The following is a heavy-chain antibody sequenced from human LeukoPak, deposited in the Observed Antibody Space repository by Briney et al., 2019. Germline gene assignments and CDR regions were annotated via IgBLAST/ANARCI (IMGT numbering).Heavy chain of an antibody. CDR1: GYTFTSYG. CDR2: ISAYNGNT. J-gene: IGHJ4*02. Sequence: ASVKVSCKASGYTFTSYGISWVRQAPGQGLEWMGWISAYNGNTNYAQKLQGRVTMTTDTSTSTAYMELSSLRSEDTAVYYCARTVGATSPFDYWGQGTLVTVSS. CDR3: ARTVGATSPFDY. D-gene: IGHD1-26*01. V-gene: IGHV1-18*01.